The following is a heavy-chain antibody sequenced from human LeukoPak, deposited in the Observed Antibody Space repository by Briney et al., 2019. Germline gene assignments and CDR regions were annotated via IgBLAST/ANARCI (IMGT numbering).Heavy chain of an antibody. CDR2: LYHSGNT. CDR3: ARDRHKLVDIVAGILDY. J-gene: IGHJ4*02. Sequence: SETLSLTCTVSGYSITSGYYWGWIRQPPGKGLEWIGSLYHSGNTYYNPFLKSRVTILVDTSKNQFSLKLSSVTAADTAVYYCARDRHKLVDIVAGILDYWGQGTLVTVSS. D-gene: IGHD5-12*01. CDR1: GYSITSGYY. V-gene: IGHV4-38-2*02.